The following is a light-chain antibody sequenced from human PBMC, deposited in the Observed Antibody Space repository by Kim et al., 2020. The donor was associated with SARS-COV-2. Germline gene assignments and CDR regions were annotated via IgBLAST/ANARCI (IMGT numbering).Light chain of an antibody. CDR1: QSVSRY. CDR3: QQRGKWPQT. J-gene: IGKJ1*01. V-gene: IGKV3-11*01. Sequence: EIVLTQSPATLSLSPGERATLSCRASQSVSRYLAWYQQKPGQAPRLLIYDASNRATGIPARFSGSGSGTDFTLTISSLEPEDFAVYYCQQRGKWPQTCGQGTKVDIK. CDR2: DAS.